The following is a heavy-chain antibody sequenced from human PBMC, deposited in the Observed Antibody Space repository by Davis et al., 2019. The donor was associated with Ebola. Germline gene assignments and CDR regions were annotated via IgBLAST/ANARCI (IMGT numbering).Heavy chain of an antibody. J-gene: IGHJ1*01. CDR3: ARSGQQLVGYFQH. V-gene: IGHV1-69*05. D-gene: IGHD6-13*01. CDR1: GGTFSSYA. Sequence: AASVKVSCKASGGTFSSYAISWVRQAPGQGLEWMGGIIPIFGTANYAQKFQGRVTMTRDTSTSTVYMELSSLRSEDTAVYYCARSGQQLVGYFQHWGQGTLVTVSS. CDR2: IIPIFGTA.